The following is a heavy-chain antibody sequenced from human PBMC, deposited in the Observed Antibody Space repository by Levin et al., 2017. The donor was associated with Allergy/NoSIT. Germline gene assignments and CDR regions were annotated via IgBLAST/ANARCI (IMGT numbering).Heavy chain of an antibody. CDR1: GYSFTSYW. Sequence: GGSLRLSCKGSGYSFTSYWISWVRQMPGKGLEWMGRIDPSDSYTNYSPSFQGHVTISAGKSISTAFLQWSSLKASDTAIYYCARHYPGYSGYDYFDYWGQGTLVTVSS. D-gene: IGHD5-12*01. V-gene: IGHV5-10-1*01. J-gene: IGHJ4*02. CDR3: ARHYPGYSGYDYFDY. CDR2: IDPSDSYT.